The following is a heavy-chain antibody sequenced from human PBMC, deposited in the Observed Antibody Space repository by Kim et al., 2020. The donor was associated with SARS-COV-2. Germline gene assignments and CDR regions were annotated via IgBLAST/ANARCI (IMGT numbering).Heavy chain of an antibody. V-gene: IGHV1-8*01. CDR2: MNHNSGNT. J-gene: IGHJ6*02. CDR3: ARARSTPPIFGVVIIPHYGMDV. D-gene: IGHD3-3*01. Sequence: ASVKVSCKASGYTFTSYDINWVRQATGQGLEWMGWMNHNSGNTGYAQKFRGRVTMTRNTSISTAYMELSSLRSEDTAVYYCARARSTPPIFGVVIIPHYGMDVWGQGTTVTVSS. CDR1: GYTFTSYD.